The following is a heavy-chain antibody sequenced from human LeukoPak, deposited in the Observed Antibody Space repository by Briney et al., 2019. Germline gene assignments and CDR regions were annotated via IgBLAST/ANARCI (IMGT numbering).Heavy chain of an antibody. Sequence: PSETLSLTCTVSGGSISSNYWSWLRQSPGKGLEWIAYVYYSGSTNYNPSLKSRATISIDRSKNQVSLILSSVTAADTAVYYCARDRGRGWYGVDYWGQGTLVTVSS. CDR2: VYYSGST. CDR1: GGSISSNY. V-gene: IGHV4-59*01. CDR3: ARDRGRGWYGVDY. D-gene: IGHD6-19*01. J-gene: IGHJ4*02.